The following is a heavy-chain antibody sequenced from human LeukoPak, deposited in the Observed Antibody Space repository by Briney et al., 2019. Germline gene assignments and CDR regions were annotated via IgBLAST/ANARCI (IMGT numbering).Heavy chain of an antibody. J-gene: IGHJ4*02. CDR1: GYRFTTYW. V-gene: IGHV5-51*01. D-gene: IGHD7-27*01. CDR3: ARHPSGDPYLPFDY. CDR2: IYPGDSDT. Sequence: GESLKISCKGSGYRFTTYWIGWVRQMPGKGLEWMGIIYPGDSDTRYSPSFQGQVSISADKSISTAYLQWSSLKASDTATYYCARHPSGDPYLPFDYWGQGTLVTVSS.